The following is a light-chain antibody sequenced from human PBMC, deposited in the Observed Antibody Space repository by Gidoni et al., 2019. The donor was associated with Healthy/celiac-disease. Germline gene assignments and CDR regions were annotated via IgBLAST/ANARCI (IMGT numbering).Light chain of an antibody. CDR1: QSVLYSSNNKNY. CDR2: WAS. V-gene: IGKV4-1*01. CDR3: QQYYSTQLT. J-gene: IGKJ4*01. Sequence: DIVMTQSPDSLAVSLGERATMNCKSSQSVLYSSNNKNYLAWYQQKPGQPPKLLIYWASTRESGVPDRFSGSGSGTDFTPTISSLQAEDVAVYYCQQYYSTQLTFGGGTKVEIK.